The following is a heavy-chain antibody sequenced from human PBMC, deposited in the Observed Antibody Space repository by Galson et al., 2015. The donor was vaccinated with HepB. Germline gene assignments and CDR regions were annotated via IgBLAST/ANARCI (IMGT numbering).Heavy chain of an antibody. Sequence: SVKVSCKGSGYTFNTYAYSWVRQAPGQGLEWMGWISANSGYTNYAQKLTGRVTMNTDTSTSTAFMELRSLRSDDTAVYYCARDCSSATCLHGMDVWGQGTTVTVSS. J-gene: IGHJ6*02. CDR2: ISANSGYT. V-gene: IGHV1-18*04. CDR3: ARDCSSATCLHGMDV. CDR1: GYTFNTYA. D-gene: IGHD2-2*01.